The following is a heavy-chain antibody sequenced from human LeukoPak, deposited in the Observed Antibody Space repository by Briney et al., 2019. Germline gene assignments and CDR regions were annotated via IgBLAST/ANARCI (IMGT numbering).Heavy chain of an antibody. Sequence: GGSLRLSCAASGFTSRSSWMTWVRQTPGKGLEWVANINQDGSERYYVDSAKARFTMSRDNAKNSLYLQMNSLRAEDTAVYFCARDNRAVALDAYDIWGQGTMVTVSS. D-gene: IGHD6-19*01. CDR1: GFTSRSSW. CDR3: ARDNRAVALDAYDI. CDR2: INQDGSER. V-gene: IGHV3-7*03. J-gene: IGHJ3*02.